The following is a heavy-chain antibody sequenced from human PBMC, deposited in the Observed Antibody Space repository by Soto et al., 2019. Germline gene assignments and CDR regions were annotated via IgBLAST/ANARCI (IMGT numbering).Heavy chain of an antibody. CDR2: ISYDGKEK. D-gene: IGHD6-6*01. Sequence: QVQLVESGGGVVQPGGSLRLSCATSGFLFSGYAMHWVRQTPGKGLEWVAVISYDGKEKYYADSAEGRFTISRESSGVTLYLQMSSLRVEYTSVSYCARGRGLAARPQHLDHWGQGPLVTVSS. CDR3: ARGRGLAARPQHLDH. CDR1: GFLFSGYA. V-gene: IGHV3-30*04. J-gene: IGHJ4*02.